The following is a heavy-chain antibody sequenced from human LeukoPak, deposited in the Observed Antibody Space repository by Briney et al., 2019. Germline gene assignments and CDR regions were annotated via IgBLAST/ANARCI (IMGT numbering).Heavy chain of an antibody. CDR3: AKDLGSSWLTGWFDP. CDR1: GFTFTDYY. J-gene: IGHJ5*02. Sequence: PGGSLRLSCSASGFTFTDYYMSWIRQAPGKGLEWVSYISPSDTVIYYGDSVKGRFTISRDNAKNSLYLQMNSLRAEDTALYYCAKDLGSSWLTGWFDPWGQGTLVTVSS. D-gene: IGHD6-13*01. V-gene: IGHV3-11*01. CDR2: ISPSDTVI.